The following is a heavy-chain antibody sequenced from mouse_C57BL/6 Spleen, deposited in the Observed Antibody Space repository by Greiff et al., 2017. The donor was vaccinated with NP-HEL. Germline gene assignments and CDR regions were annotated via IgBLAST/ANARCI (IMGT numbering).Heavy chain of an antibody. CDR1: GYTFTSYW. CDR2: IDPSDSYT. D-gene: IGHD1-1*01. V-gene: IGHV1-50*01. Sequence: QVQLQQSGAELVKPGASVKLSCKASGYTFTSYWMQWVKQRPGQGLEWIGEIDPSDSYTNYNQKFKGKATLTVDTSSSTAYMQLSSLTSEDSAVYYCARSITTVERVYFDYWGQGTTLTVSS. J-gene: IGHJ2*01. CDR3: ARSITTVERVYFDY.